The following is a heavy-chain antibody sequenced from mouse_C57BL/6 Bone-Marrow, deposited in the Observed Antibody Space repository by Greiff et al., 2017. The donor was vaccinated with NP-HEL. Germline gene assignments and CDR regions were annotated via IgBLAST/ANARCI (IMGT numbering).Heavy chain of an antibody. Sequence: QVQLQQSGAELARPGASVKLSCKASGYTFTSYGISWVKQRTGQGLEWIGEIYPRSGNTYYNEKFKGKATLTADKSSSTAYMELRSLTSEDSAVYFCARSAYYSNYPYAMDYWGQGTSVTVSS. D-gene: IGHD2-5*01. CDR1: GYTFTSYG. V-gene: IGHV1-81*01. CDR3: ARSAYYSNYPYAMDY. J-gene: IGHJ4*01. CDR2: IYPRSGNT.